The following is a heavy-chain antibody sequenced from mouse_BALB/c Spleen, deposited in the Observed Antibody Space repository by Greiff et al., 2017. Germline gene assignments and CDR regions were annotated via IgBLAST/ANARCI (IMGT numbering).Heavy chain of an antibody. CDR1: GFTFSSYT. Sequence: EVQVVESGGGLVKPGGSLKLSCAASGFTFSSYTMSWVRQTPEKRLEWVATISSGGSYTYYPDTVKGRFTISRDNAKNTLYLQMSSLKSEDTAMYYCARHGTTVVAENFDYWGQGTTLTVSS. CDR3: ARHGTTVVAENFDY. J-gene: IGHJ2*01. V-gene: IGHV5-6-4*01. D-gene: IGHD1-1*01. CDR2: ISSGGSYT.